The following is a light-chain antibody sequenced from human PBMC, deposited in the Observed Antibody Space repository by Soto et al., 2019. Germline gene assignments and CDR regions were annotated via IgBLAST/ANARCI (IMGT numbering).Light chain of an antibody. V-gene: IGKV3-15*01. CDR1: QSVSSN. Sequence: EIVMTQSPATLSLSPGERATLSCRASQSVSSNLAWYQQKPGQAPRLLIYGASTRATGIPARFSGSGSGTEFTLTISSRQSEDFAVYYCQQYNNWSPWTFGQGTKVEIK. J-gene: IGKJ1*01. CDR2: GAS. CDR3: QQYNNWSPWT.